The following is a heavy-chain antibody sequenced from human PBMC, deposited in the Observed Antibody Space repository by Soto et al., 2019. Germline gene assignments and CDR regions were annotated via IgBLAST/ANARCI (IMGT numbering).Heavy chain of an antibody. J-gene: IGHJ4*02. CDR3: ARERGAQDYYDSSSYSLDY. CDR2: IIPIFGTA. Sequence: SVKVSCKASGGTFSSYAISWVRQAPGQGLEWMGGIIPIFGTANYAQKFQGRVTITADESTSTAYMELSSLRSEDTAVYYCARERGAQDYYDSSSYSLDYWGQGTLVTVSS. D-gene: IGHD3-22*01. CDR1: GGTFSSYA. V-gene: IGHV1-69*13.